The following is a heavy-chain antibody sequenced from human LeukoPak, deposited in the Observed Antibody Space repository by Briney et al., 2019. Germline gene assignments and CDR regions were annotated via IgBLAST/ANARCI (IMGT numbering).Heavy chain of an antibody. Sequence: SETLSLTCAVYGGSFSGYYWSWIRQPPGKGLEWIGEINHSGSTNYNPSLKSRVTISVDTSKNQFSLKLSSVTAADTAVYYCASGPLPLDYWGQGTLVTVSS. CDR2: INHSGST. CDR1: GGSFSGYY. CDR3: ASGPLPLDY. J-gene: IGHJ4*02. V-gene: IGHV4-34*01.